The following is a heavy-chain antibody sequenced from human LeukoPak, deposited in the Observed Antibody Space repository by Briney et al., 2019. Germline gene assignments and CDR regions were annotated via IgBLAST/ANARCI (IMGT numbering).Heavy chain of an antibody. V-gene: IGHV4-4*02. CDR2: IYHSGST. J-gene: IGHJ4*02. D-gene: IGHD6-13*01. CDR1: GGSISSSNW. CDR3: ARLARGAAADYDY. Sequence: SETLSLTCAVSGGSISSSNWWSWVCQPPGKGLEWIGEIYHSGSTNYNPSLKSRVTISVDKSKNQFSLKLSSVTAADTAVYYCARLARGAAADYDYWGQGTLVTVSS.